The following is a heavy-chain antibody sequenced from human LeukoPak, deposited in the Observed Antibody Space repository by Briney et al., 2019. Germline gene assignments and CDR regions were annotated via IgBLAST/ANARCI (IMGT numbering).Heavy chain of an antibody. CDR1: GFTFSSFV. J-gene: IGHJ6*03. Sequence: GGSLRPSCAASGFTFSSFVMSWVRPAPGEGLEWVANIKQDGSEKDYANSVKGLFTIVRDNAKTSMYLQMDSLRAEDTAVYYCSRKGGATTYGYYYYYMDVWGKGTTVTISS. CDR3: SRKGGATTYGYYYYYMDV. CDR2: IKQDGSEK. V-gene: IGHV3-7*01. D-gene: IGHD1-26*01.